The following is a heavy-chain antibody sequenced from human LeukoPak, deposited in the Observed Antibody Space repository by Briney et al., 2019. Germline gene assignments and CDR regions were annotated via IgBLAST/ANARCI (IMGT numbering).Heavy chain of an antibody. CDR2: IYSSGST. CDR1: GGSISSGSYY. Sequence: SQTLSLTCTGAGGSISSGSYYWSWIRQPAGKGLEWIGSIYSSGSTNYNPSLKSRVTISVDTSRNQFSLKLSSVTAADTAVYYGAGISGSYLSNWFDPWGQGTLVTVSS. V-gene: IGHV4-61*02. J-gene: IGHJ5*02. CDR3: AGISGSYLSNWFDP. D-gene: IGHD1-26*01.